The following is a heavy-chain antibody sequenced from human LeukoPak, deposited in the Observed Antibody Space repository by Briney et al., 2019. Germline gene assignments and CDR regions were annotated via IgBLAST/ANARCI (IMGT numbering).Heavy chain of an antibody. CDR1: GFTFSSYA. Sequence: SGGSLRLSCAASGFTFSSYAMSWVRQAPGKGLEWVSAISGSGGSTYYADSVKGRFTISRDNSKNTLYLQMNSLRAEDTAVYYCAKGGGKGVVGGVLDYWGQGTLVTVSS. CDR3: AKGGGKGVVGGVLDY. CDR2: ISGSGGST. V-gene: IGHV3-23*01. J-gene: IGHJ4*02. D-gene: IGHD2-15*01.